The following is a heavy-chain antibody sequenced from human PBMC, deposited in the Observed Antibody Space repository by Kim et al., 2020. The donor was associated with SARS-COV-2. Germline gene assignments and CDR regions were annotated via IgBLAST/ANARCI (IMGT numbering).Heavy chain of an antibody. CDR3: ARGIYDT. CDR1: GDTFNNYG. D-gene: IGHD3-3*01. J-gene: IGHJ5*02. Sequence: GGSLRLSCAASGDTFNNYGMSWVRQAPGKGLEWVSTITDTGGNTFYADSVKGRFTISRDNSKNTLFLQLNSLRAEDTAMYYCARGIYDTWGQGTLVIVSS. V-gene: IGHV3-23*01. CDR2: ITDTGGNT.